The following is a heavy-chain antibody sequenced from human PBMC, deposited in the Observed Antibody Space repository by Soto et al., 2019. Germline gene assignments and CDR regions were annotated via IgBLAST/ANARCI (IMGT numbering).Heavy chain of an antibody. J-gene: IGHJ4*02. CDR2: ISGSAGST. Sequence: HQAPGKWLEWVSAISGSAGSTYYPDSAKSRFTIPRDNSNITLYLQMHSLRAADPAVYYCFLDFVFAFWGQGPLVTVA. CDR3: FLDFVFAF. V-gene: IGHV3-23*01. D-gene: IGHD3-3*01.